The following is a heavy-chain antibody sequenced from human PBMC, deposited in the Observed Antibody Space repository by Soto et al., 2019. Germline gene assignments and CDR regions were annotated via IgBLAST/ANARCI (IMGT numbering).Heavy chain of an antibody. V-gene: IGHV3-53*01. CDR2: IYSGGST. D-gene: IGHD2-15*01. CDR3: AREKRVGPLQNYYYGMDV. J-gene: IGHJ6*02. Sequence: GGSLRLSCAASGFTVSSNYMSWVRQAPGKGLEWVSVIYSGGSTYYADSVKGRFTISRDNSKNTLYLQMNSLRAEDTAVYYCAREKRVGPLQNYYYGMDVWGQGTTVTVSS. CDR1: GFTVSSNY.